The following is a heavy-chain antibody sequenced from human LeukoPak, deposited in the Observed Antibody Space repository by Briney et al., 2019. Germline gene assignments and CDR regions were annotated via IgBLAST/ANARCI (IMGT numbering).Heavy chain of an antibody. CDR3: AKARETYYYGSGGMDV. CDR1: GFTFSSYW. J-gene: IGHJ6*03. Sequence: GGSLRLSCAASGFTFSSYWMTWVRQAPGKGLEWVANIKQDGSEKYYVDSVKGRFTISRDNAKNSLYLQMNSLRAEDMALYYCAKARETYYYGSGGMDVWGKGTTVTVSS. V-gene: IGHV3-7*03. D-gene: IGHD3-10*01. CDR2: IKQDGSEK.